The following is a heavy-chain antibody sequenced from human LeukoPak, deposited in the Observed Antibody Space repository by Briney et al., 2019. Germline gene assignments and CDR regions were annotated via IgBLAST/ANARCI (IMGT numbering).Heavy chain of an antibody. J-gene: IGHJ3*01. CDR2: INHSGST. Sequence: PSETLSLTCAVYGGSFSGYYWSWIRQPPGKGLEWIGEINHSGSTNYNPSLKSRVTISVDTSKNQFSMKLSSVTAADTAVYYCARRNIRALAFWGQGTMVTVSS. V-gene: IGHV4-34*01. D-gene: IGHD2/OR15-2a*01. CDR3: ARRNIRALAF. CDR1: GGSFSGYY.